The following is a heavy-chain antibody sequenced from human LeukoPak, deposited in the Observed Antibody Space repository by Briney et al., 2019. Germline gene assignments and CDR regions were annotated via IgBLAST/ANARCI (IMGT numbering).Heavy chain of an antibody. Sequence: GGSLRLSCAASGFTFNNYTMCWVRQAPGKGLEWVSTISRSGGSTYYADSVKGQFTISRDNSKNMLYLQMNSLRAEDTAVYYCAKDKGWGYSAYDCYGMDVWGQGTTVTVSS. CDR1: GFTFNNYT. V-gene: IGHV3-23*01. D-gene: IGHD1-26*01. J-gene: IGHJ6*02. CDR2: ISRSGGST. CDR3: AKDKGWGYSAYDCYGMDV.